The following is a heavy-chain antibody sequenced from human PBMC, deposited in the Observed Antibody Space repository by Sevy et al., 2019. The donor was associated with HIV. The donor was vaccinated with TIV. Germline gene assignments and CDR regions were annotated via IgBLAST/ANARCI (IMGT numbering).Heavy chain of an antibody. J-gene: IGHJ4*02. Sequence: GSLRLSCAASGFTFSAYWMNWVRQAPGKGREWVANIKSDGSDKHYVDSVEGRFTISRDNAKNSLYLQMNSLRVEDTAVYYCAQETVGRFDSWGQGTLVTVSS. CDR2: IKSDGSDK. CDR3: AQETVGRFDS. D-gene: IGHD3-16*01. CDR1: GFTFSAYW. V-gene: IGHV3-7*01.